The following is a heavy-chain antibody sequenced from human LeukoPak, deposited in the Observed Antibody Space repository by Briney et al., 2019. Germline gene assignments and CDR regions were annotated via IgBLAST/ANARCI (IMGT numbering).Heavy chain of an antibody. J-gene: IGHJ4*02. Sequence: ASVKVSCKASGYTFTGYYMHWVRQAPGQGLEWMGWINPNSGGTNYAQKFQGRVTMTRDTSTSTVYMELSSLRSEDTAVYYCARDPGSRYCSSTSCYAGDYWGQGTLVTVSS. CDR2: INPNSGGT. CDR1: GYTFTGYY. D-gene: IGHD2-2*01. V-gene: IGHV1-2*02. CDR3: ARDPGSRYCSSTSCYAGDY.